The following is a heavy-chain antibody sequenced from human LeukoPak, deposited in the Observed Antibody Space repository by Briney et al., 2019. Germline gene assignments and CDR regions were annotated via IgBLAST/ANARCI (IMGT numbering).Heavy chain of an antibody. CDR2: INPNSGGT. D-gene: IGHD3-22*01. CDR3: ARGPRFAIRMIVVVTKGHFDY. Sequence: ASVKVSCKASGYTFTGYYVHWVRQAPGQGLEWMGWINPNSGGTNYAQNFQGRVTMTRDMSTSTVYMELSSLRSEDTAVYYCARGPRFAIRMIVVVTKGHFDYWGQGTLVTVSS. CDR1: GYTFTGYY. V-gene: IGHV1-2*02. J-gene: IGHJ4*02.